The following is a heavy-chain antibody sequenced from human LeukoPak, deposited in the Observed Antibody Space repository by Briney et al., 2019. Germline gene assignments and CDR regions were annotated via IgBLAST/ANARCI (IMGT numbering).Heavy chain of an antibody. V-gene: IGHV4-30-2*01. CDR1: GGSMSSGGYS. D-gene: IGHD2-21*01. CDR3: DRTKGGGDSVDY. J-gene: IGHJ4*02. CDR2: IYHSGTS. Sequence: SEPLSLTCTVSGGSMSSGGYSWSWIRQPPGKGLGWIGYIYHSGTSYHSPSLQSRVTISVDRSKNQFSLKQSSVTAADTAVYYCDRTKGGGDSVDYWGQGTLVTVSS.